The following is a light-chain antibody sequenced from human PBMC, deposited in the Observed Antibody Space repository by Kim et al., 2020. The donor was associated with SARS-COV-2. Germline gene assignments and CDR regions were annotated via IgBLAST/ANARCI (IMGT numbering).Light chain of an antibody. CDR2: NNN. CDR1: SSNIGSKT. V-gene: IGLV1-44*01. CDR3: AAWDDRLNEGV. J-gene: IGLJ2*01. Sequence: GQRVPISCSGSSSNIGSKTVAWYQLLPGTAPKLLIYNNNQRPSGVPDRFSGSKSGTSASLAISGLQSEDEADYYCAAWDDRLNEGVFGGGTQLTVL.